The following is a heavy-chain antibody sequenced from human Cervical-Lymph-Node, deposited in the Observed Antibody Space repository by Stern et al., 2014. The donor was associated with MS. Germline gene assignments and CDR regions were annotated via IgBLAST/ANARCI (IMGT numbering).Heavy chain of an antibody. CDR2: IGNDGSNQ. J-gene: IGHJ4*02. V-gene: IGHV3-30*18. Sequence: VQLVESGGGVVQPGRSLRLSCAASGFTFSTYGMHWVRQAPGKGLGWVAVIGNDGSNQQYVDSVKGRFTISRDNSKNMLYLQMNSLRVDDTAVYYCAKLSVTTDFDHWGQGTLVSVSS. CDR1: GFTFSTYG. CDR3: AKLSVTTDFDH. D-gene: IGHD4-17*01.